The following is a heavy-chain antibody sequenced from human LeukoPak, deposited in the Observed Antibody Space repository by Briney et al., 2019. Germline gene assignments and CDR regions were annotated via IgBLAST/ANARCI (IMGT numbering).Heavy chain of an antibody. CDR2: IYYNGNT. CDR1: GVSINSYY. V-gene: IGHV4-59*01. D-gene: IGHD3-10*01. J-gene: IGHJ4*02. Sequence: SETLSLTCTVSGVSINSYYWSWIRQPPGKGLDLIGYIYYNGNTKYNPSLESRVTMSVDTSKNQFSLKLSSVTAADTAVYYCARYYGSRTYYFDYWGQGILITVSS. CDR3: ARYYGSRTYYFDY.